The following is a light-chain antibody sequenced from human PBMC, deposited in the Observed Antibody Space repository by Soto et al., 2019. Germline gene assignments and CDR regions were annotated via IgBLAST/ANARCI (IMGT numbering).Light chain of an antibody. CDR3: SSYAGSSNV. CDR2: EVN. Sequence: VLTQPPSASGSPGQSVAISCTGTSSDVGGYNYVSWYQQHPGKAPKLMIYEVNKRPSGVPDRFSGSKSGNTASLTVSGLQAEDEADYYCSSYAGSSNVFGTGTKVTVL. V-gene: IGLV2-8*01. J-gene: IGLJ1*01. CDR1: SSDVGGYNY.